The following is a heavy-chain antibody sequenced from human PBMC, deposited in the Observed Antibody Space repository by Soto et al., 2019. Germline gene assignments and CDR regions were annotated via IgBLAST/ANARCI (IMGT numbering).Heavy chain of an antibody. D-gene: IGHD4-17*01. V-gene: IGHV1-8*01. J-gene: IGHJ4*02. CDR3: ARTLYGDNVDY. CDR2: MNTNSGNT. CDR1: GYTFTSYD. Sequence: QVQLVQSGAEVKKPGDSVKVSCKASGYTFTSYDINWVRQATGQGLEWMGWMNTNSGNTGYAQKSQGRVTMTRDTSISTDYMELSSLGSEDTAVYYCARTLYGDNVDYWGQGTLVTVSS.